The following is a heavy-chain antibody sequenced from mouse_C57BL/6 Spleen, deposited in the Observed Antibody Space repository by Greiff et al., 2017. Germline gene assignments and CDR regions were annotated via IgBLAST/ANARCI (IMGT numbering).Heavy chain of an antibody. CDR1: GFTFSDYY. CDR2: INYDGSST. CDR3: ARKDDYYAMDY. Sequence: EVKLMESEGGLVQPGSSMKLSCTASGFTFSDYYMAWVRQVPEKGLEWVANINYDGSSTYYLDSLKSRFIISRDNAKNILYLQMSSLKSEDTATYYCARKDDYYAMDYWGQGTSVTVSS. V-gene: IGHV5-16*01. J-gene: IGHJ4*01.